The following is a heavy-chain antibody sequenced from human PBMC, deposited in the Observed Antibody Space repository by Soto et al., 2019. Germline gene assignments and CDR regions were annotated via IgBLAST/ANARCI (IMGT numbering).Heavy chain of an antibody. J-gene: IGHJ5*02. CDR2: IWYDGSNK. CDR1: GFTFSSYG. Sequence: VGSLRLSCAASGFTFSSYGMHWVRQAPGKGLEWVAVIWYDGSNKYYADSVKGRFTISRDNSKDTLYLRMNSLRAEDTAVYYCARDSAATADNWFDPWGQGTLVTVSS. CDR3: ARDSAATADNWFDP. D-gene: IGHD2-15*01. V-gene: IGHV3-33*01.